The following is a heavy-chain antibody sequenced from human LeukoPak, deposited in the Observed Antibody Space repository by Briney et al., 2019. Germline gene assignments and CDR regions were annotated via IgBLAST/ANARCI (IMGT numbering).Heavy chain of an antibody. CDR1: GFTFSSYA. CDR2: ISYDGSNK. Sequence: PGGSLRLSCAASGFTFSSYAMHWVRQAPGKGLEWVAVISYDGSNKYYADSVKGRFTISRDNSKNTLYLQMNSLRAEDTAVYYCARGFVVVTARGAFDIWGQGTMVTVSS. J-gene: IGHJ3*02. D-gene: IGHD2-21*02. V-gene: IGHV3-30-3*01. CDR3: ARGFVVVTARGAFDI.